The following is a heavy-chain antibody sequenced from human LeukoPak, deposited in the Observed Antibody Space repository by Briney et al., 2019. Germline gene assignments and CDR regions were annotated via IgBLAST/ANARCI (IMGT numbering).Heavy chain of an antibody. J-gene: IGHJ4*02. V-gene: IGHV4-34*01. CDR2: INHSGST. CDR1: GGSFSGYY. D-gene: IGHD3-3*01. CDR3: AKVSRVYDFWSGYYTGHFDY. Sequence: SETLPLTCAVYGGSFSGYYWSWIRQPPGKGLEWIGEINHSGSTNYNPSLKSRVTISVDTSKNQFSLKLSSVTAADTAVYYCAKVSRVYDFWSGYYTGHFDYWGQGTLVTVSS.